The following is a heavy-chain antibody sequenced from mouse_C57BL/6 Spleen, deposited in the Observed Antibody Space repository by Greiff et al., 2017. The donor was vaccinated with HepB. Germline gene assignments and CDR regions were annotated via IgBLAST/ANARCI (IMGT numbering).Heavy chain of an antibody. D-gene: IGHD1-1*01. CDR1: GYTFTDYE. CDR3: TRNYGSSWFAY. CDR2: IDPETGGT. J-gene: IGHJ3*01. V-gene: IGHV1-15*01. Sequence: QVQLQQSGAELVRPGASVTLSCKASGYTFTDYEMHWVKQTPVHGLEWIGAIDPETGGTAYNQKFKGKAILTADKYSSTAYMELRSLTSEDSAVYDCTRNYGSSWFAYWGQGTLVTVSA.